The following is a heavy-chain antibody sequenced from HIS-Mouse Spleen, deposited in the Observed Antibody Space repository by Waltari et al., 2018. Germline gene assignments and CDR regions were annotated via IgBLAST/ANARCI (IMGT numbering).Heavy chain of an antibody. D-gene: IGHD1-26*01. CDR3: ARGALRGSYYWGEYFQH. Sequence: QVQLQQWGAGLLTPSETLSLTCAVYGGSFSGYSWIWIRQPPGKGLEWIGEINHSGSTNYNPSLKSRVTISVDTSKNQFSLKLSSVTAADTAVYYCARGALRGSYYWGEYFQHWGQGILVTVSS. CDR2: INHSGST. J-gene: IGHJ1*01. CDR1: GGSFSGYS. V-gene: IGHV4-34*01.